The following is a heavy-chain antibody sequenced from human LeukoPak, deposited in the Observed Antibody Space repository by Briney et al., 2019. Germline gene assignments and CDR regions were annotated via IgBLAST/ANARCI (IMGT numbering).Heavy chain of an antibody. J-gene: IGHJ4*02. Sequence: GGSLRLSCAASRFTFSSYAMHWVRQAPGKGLEWVAVISYDGSNKYYADSVKGRFTISRDNSKNTLYLQMNSLRAEDTAVYYCARGSASSPFGYYFDYWGQGTLVTVSS. V-gene: IGHV3-30-3*01. D-gene: IGHD3-16*01. CDR3: ARGSASSPFGYYFDY. CDR1: RFTFSSYA. CDR2: ISYDGSNK.